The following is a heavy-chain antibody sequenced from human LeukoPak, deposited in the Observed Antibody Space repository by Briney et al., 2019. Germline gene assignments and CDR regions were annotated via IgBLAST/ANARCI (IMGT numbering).Heavy chain of an antibody. J-gene: IGHJ5*02. V-gene: IGHV3-74*01. CDR2: INSDGSST. Sequence: GGSLRLSCAASGFTFSSYWMHWVRQAPGKGLVWVSRINSDGSSTSCADSVKGRFTISRDNAKNTLYLQMNSLRAEDTAVYYCAGLSVVVAATHWFDPWGQGTLVTVSS. D-gene: IGHD2-15*01. CDR3: AGLSVVVAATHWFDP. CDR1: GFTFSSYW.